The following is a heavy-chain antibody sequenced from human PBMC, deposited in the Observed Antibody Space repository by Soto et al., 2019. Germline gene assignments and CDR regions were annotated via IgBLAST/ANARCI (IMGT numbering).Heavy chain of an antibody. J-gene: IGHJ6*02. V-gene: IGHV3-11*06. CDR3: ARGHTSYYYDSSGSPYYYYGMDV. Sequence: SLRLSCAASGFTFSDYYMSWIRQAPGKGLEWVSYISSSSSYTNYADSVKGRFTISRDNAKNSLYLQMNSLRAEDTAVYYCARGHTSYYYDSSGSPYYYYGMDVWGQGTTVTVSS. D-gene: IGHD3-22*01. CDR2: ISSSSSYT. CDR1: GFTFSDYY.